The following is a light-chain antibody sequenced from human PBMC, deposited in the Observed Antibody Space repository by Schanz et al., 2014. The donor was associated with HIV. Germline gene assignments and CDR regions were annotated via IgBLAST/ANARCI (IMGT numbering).Light chain of an antibody. V-gene: IGLV2-11*01. CDR2: DVT. Sequence: QSALTQPRSVSGSPGQSVTISCTGTSSDVGGYNYVSWYQQHPGKAPKLIIYDVTNRPSGVSHRFSGSKSGNTASLTVSGLQAEDEADYYCSSYTRSRTYVFGTGTKLTVL. CDR1: SSDVGGYNY. CDR3: SSYTRSRTYV. J-gene: IGLJ1*01.